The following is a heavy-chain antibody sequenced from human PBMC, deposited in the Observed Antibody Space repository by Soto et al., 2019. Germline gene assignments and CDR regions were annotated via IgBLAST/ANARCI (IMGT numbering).Heavy chain of an antibody. V-gene: IGHV1-2*02. CDR2: IKPNSGGT. CDR3: AREERSAFGMDV. Sequence: ASVKVACKASGYPFTGYYMHWVRQAPGQGLEWMGWIKPNSGGTNYAQKFQGRVTMTRDTSIRTAYMELSRRRSDDTAVYYCAREERSAFGMDVWGQGTTVTVSS. CDR1: GYPFTGYY. J-gene: IGHJ6*02.